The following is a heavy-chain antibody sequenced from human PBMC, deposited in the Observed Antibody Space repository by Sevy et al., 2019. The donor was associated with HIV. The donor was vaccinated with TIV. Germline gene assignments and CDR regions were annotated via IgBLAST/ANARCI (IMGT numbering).Heavy chain of an antibody. Sequence: GGSLRLSCAASGFTFSTYAMTWVRQAPGKGLEWVSVISASAGSTYYSDSVKGRFTISRDNSKNTLYLQMNSLRAEDTAVYYCAKDRVSGTYYTGDFDYGGQGTLVTVSS. D-gene: IGHD3-10*01. V-gene: IGHV3-23*01. CDR2: ISASAGST. J-gene: IGHJ4*02. CDR3: AKDRVSGTYYTGDFDY. CDR1: GFTFSTYA.